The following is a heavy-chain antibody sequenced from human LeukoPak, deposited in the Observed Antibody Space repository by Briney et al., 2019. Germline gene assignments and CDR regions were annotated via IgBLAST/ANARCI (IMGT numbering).Heavy chain of an antibody. CDR3: ARDFSHFDS. D-gene: IGHD3-3*01. J-gene: IGHJ4*02. CDR2: IYSGGST. Sequence: PGGSLRLSCAASGFTVSSNYMSWVRQAPGKGLEWVSVIYSGGSTYYADSVKDRFTISRDKSKSTLYLQMNSLRAEDTAVYYCARDFSHFDSWGQGTLVTVSS. V-gene: IGHV3-66*01. CDR1: GFTVSSNY.